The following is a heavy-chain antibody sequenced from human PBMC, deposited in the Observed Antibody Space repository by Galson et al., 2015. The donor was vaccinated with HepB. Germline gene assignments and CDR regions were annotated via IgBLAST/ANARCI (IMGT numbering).Heavy chain of an antibody. CDR3: AKEPYIVATIPYLDY. Sequence: SLRLSCAASGFTFSSYAMRWVRQAPGKGLEWVAAICGSGGSTYYADSVKGRFTISRDNSKNTLYLQMNSLRAEDTAVYYCAKEPYIVATIPYLDYWGQGTLVTVSS. V-gene: IGHV3-23*01. D-gene: IGHD5-12*01. CDR2: ICGSGGST. CDR1: GFTFSSYA. J-gene: IGHJ4*02.